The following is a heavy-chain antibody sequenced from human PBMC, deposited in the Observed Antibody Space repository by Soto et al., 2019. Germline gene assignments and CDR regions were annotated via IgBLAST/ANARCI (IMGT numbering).Heavy chain of an antibody. V-gene: IGHV4-30-2*06. CDR2: TYQSGSA. J-gene: IGHJ6*02. CDR3: ARDYYGMDV. CDR1: GGSISSGGYS. Sequence: QLQLQESGSGLVKPSQTLSLTCTVSGGSISSGGYSWTWIRQSPGKGREWIGYTYQSGSAYYKPSLKSRVTISVDRSKNQFSLNLTSVTAADTAVYYCARDYYGMDVWGQGTTVTVYS.